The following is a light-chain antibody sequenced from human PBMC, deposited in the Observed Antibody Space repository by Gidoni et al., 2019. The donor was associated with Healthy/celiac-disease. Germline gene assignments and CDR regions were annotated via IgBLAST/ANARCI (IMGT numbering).Light chain of an antibody. CDR2: KAS. V-gene: IGKV1-5*03. CDR3: QQYNSYSPRT. Sequence: DIQMTQSPSTLSASVGDRVTITCRASQSISSWLAWYQQKPGKAPNLLIYKASSLESGVPSRFSGSGSWTEFTLTIRSLQPDDFSTYYCQQYNSYSPRTFGQGTKVEIK. J-gene: IGKJ1*01. CDR1: QSISSW.